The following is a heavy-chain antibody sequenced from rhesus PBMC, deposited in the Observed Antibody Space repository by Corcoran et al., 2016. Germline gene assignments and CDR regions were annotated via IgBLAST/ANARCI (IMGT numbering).Heavy chain of an antibody. CDR3: ARSIAAAGMSFDY. CDR2: IYGSSGRT. V-gene: IGHV4-122*01. CDR1: GGSISSGYYY. J-gene: IGHJ4*01. Sequence: QVQLQESGPGLVKPSETLSLTCAVSGGSISSGYYYWSWIRTPPGKGLEWLGFIYGSSGRTNYNPSLKNRVTISKDASKNQFSLKLSSVTAADTAVYYCARSIAAAGMSFDYWGQGVLVTVSS. D-gene: IGHD6-25*01.